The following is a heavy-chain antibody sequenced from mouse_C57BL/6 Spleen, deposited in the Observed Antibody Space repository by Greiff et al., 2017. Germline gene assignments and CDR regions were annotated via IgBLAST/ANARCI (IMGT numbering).Heavy chain of an antibody. J-gene: IGHJ4*01. CDR2: IYPGDGDT. Sequence: QVQLQQSGPELVKPGASVKISCKASGYAFSSSWMNWVKQRPGKGLEWIGRIYPGDGDTNYNGKFKGKATLTADKSSSTAYMQLSSLTSEDSAVYVCARQLRLRKEIRYAMDYWGQGTSVTVSS. CDR3: ARQLRLRKEIRYAMDY. V-gene: IGHV1-82*01. D-gene: IGHD3-2*02. CDR1: GYAFSSSW.